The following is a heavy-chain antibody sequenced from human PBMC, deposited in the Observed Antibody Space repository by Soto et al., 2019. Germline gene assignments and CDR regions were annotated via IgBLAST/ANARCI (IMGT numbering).Heavy chain of an antibody. CDR2: IYWDDDT. CDR1: GFSLSTSGVG. D-gene: IGHD2-21*02. J-gene: IGHJ4*02. CDR3: EHRLVGVTAY. Sequence: QITLKESGPTLVKPTQTLTLTCTFSGFSLSTSGVGVGWIRQPPGKALEWLALIYWDDDTPYSPSLQSRLPITKDTSKNQVVLTMTNMDPVDTATYYCEHRLVGVTAYWGQGTLVTVSS. V-gene: IGHV2-5*02.